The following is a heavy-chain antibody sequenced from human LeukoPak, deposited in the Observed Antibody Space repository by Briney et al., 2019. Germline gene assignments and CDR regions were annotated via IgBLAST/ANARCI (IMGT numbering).Heavy chain of an antibody. CDR2: IYYSGST. J-gene: IGHJ5*02. CDR1: GGSISSYY. Sequence: SETLSLTCTVSGGSISSYYWSWIRQPPGKGLEWIGYIYYSGSTNYNPSLKSRVTISVDTSKKQFSLKLSSVTAADTAVYYCARNYCSGGSCYSGRGWFDPWGQGTLVTVSS. D-gene: IGHD2-15*01. CDR3: ARNYCSGGSCYSGRGWFDP. V-gene: IGHV4-59*01.